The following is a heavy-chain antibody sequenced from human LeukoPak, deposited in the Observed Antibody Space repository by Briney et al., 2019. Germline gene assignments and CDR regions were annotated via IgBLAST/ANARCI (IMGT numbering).Heavy chain of an antibody. CDR3: AREIWEEIIDY. Sequence: SETLSLTCTVSGGSISSGSYYWSWIRQPAGKGLEWIGRIYTSGSTNYNPSLKSRVTISVDKSKNQFSLKLSSVTAADTAVYYCAREIWEEIIDYWGQGTLVTVSS. CDR1: GGSISSGSYY. V-gene: IGHV4-61*02. CDR2: IYTSGST. J-gene: IGHJ4*02. D-gene: IGHD1-26*01.